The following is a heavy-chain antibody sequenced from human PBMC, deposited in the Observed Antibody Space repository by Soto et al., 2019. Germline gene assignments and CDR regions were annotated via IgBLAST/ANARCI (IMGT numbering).Heavy chain of an antibody. CDR1: GGAFSDYA. D-gene: IGHD2-15*01. CDR2: IMPIFRAP. CDR3: ASWLKGPDIGNYYYGMDV. V-gene: IGHV1-69*12. Sequence: QVQLVQSGAEVKKPGSSVKVSCKASGGAFSDYAFSWVRQAPGQGLEWLGGIMPIFRAPDYVQKFQGRVTITADEFTRTAYMEMNSLRSEDTAVYYCASWLKGPDIGNYYYGMDVWGQGTTVTVS. J-gene: IGHJ6*02.